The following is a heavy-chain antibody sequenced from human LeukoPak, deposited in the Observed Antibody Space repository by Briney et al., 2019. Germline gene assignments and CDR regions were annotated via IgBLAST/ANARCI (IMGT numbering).Heavy chain of an antibody. CDR1: GFTFGDYA. CDR2: IRSKAYGGTT. V-gene: IGHV3-49*03. Sequence: GGSLRLSCTASGFTFGDYAMSWFRQAPGKGLEWVGFIRSKAYGGTTEYAASVKGRFTISRDDSKSIAYLQMNSLKTEDTAVYYCTRDAPLIVVVVAATSNAFAIWGQGTMVTVSS. D-gene: IGHD2-15*01. J-gene: IGHJ3*02. CDR3: TRDAPLIVVVVAATSNAFAI.